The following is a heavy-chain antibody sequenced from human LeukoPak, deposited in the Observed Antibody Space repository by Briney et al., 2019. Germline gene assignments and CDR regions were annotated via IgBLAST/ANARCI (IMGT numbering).Heavy chain of an antibody. CDR2: ISDSGGST. Sequence: GGSLRLSCAASGFTFSSYAMSWVRQAPGKGLEWVSGISDSGGSTYYADSVKGRFTISRDNSKNTLYLQMNSLRAEDTAVYYCARVQKGIAAAGTGGGWFEPWGQGTLVTVS. J-gene: IGHJ5*02. CDR1: GFTFSSYA. CDR3: ARVQKGIAAAGTGGGWFEP. D-gene: IGHD6-13*01. V-gene: IGHV3-23*01.